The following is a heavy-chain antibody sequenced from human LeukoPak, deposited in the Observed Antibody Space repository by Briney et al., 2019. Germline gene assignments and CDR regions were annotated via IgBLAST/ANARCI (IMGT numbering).Heavy chain of an antibody. Sequence: GGSLRLSCAASGFTFSSYWLSWVRQAPGKGLEWVANIKQDGSEKYYMDSVKGRFTISRDNAKNSLYLQMNSLRAEDAAVYYCARPGLSPYSIKWLSMYYFDYWGQGTLVTVSS. CDR1: GFTFSSYW. CDR2: IKQDGSEK. CDR3: ARPGLSPYSIKWLSMYYFDY. J-gene: IGHJ4*02. V-gene: IGHV3-7*01. D-gene: IGHD3-22*01.